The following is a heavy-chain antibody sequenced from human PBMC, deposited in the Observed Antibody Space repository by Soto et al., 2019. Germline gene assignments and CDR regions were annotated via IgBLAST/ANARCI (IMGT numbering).Heavy chain of an antibody. Sequence: GGSLRLSCAASGFTYTRYSMNWVRQAPGKGLEWVSSISSTTNYIYYGDSMRGRFTISRDNAKNSLYLEMNSLRAEDTAVYYCARESEDLTSNFDYWGQGTLVTVSS. CDR1: GFTYTRYS. CDR2: ISSTTNYI. J-gene: IGHJ4*02. V-gene: IGHV3-21*06. CDR3: ARESEDLTSNFDY.